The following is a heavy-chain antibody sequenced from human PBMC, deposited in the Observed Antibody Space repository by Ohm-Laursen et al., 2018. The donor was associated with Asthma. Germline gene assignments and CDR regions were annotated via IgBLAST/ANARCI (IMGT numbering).Heavy chain of an antibody. V-gene: IGHV3-30-3*01. CDR1: GFTFRSYA. D-gene: IGHD3-3*01. CDR2: GGSYYDGGLK. CDR3: ARDVMEWYLPAFDF. J-gene: IGHJ4*02. Sequence: SLRLSCAASGFTFRSYAMLWVRQAPGKGLEWVAVGGSYYDGGLKYYADSVNGRFTVSRDDSKNTLYLQMNSLRPDDTAVYYCARDVMEWYLPAFDFWGQGTLVTVSS.